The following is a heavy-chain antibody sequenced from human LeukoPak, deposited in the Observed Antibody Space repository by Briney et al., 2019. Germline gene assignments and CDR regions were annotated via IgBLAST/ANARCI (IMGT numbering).Heavy chain of an antibody. CDR3: AADSSGYWFDY. J-gene: IGHJ4*02. V-gene: IGHV3-53*01. D-gene: IGHD3-22*01. Sequence: PGGSLRLSCAASGFTFSSYWMHWVRQAPGKGLEWVSVIYSGGSTYYADSVKGRFTISRDNSKNTLYLQMNSLRAEDTAVYYCAADSSGYWFDYWGQGTLVTVSS. CDR1: GFTFSSYW. CDR2: IYSGGST.